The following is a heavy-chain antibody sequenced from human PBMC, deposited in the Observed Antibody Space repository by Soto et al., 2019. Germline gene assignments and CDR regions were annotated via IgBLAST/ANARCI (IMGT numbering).Heavy chain of an antibody. V-gene: IGHV1-69*13. D-gene: IGHD6-19*01. CDR2: IIPIFGTA. J-gene: IGHJ4*02. Sequence: SVKVFCKASGGTFSSYAISWVRQAPGEWLEWMGVIIPIFGTANYAQKFQGRVTITADESTSTAYMELSSLRSEDTAVYYCAREGGSGSCWYAATTPEYYFDYWGQGTMVTVSS. CDR3: AREGGSGSCWYAATTPEYYFDY. CDR1: GGTFSSYA.